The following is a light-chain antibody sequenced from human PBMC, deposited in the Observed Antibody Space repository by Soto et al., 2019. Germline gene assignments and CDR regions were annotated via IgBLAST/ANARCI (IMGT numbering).Light chain of an antibody. V-gene: IGKV3D-20*01. CDR2: DTS. CDR1: QRVSGGL. CDR3: QQYGTSLWT. Sequence: DIVLTQSPATLSLSPGERATLYCGSSQRVSGGLLAWYQQKPGLAPRLILYDTSFRATGIPDRFSGSGSGTDFTLTISRVEPEDFALYYCQQYGTSLWTFGQGTKVDIK. J-gene: IGKJ1*01.